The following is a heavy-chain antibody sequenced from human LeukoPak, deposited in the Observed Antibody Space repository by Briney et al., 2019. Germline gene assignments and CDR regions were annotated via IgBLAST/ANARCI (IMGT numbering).Heavy chain of an antibody. Sequence: ASVKVSCKASGCTFSSYAISWVRQAPGQGLEWMGGINPNFGTANYAQKFQGRVTITADKSTSTAYMELSSLRSEDTAVYYCARDRRRPSFWSGYPFSSTDDRYYYMDVWGKGTTVTVSS. CDR1: GCTFSSYA. J-gene: IGHJ6*03. D-gene: IGHD3-3*01. V-gene: IGHV1-69*06. CDR3: ARDRRRPSFWSGYPFSSTDDRYYYMDV. CDR2: INPNFGTA.